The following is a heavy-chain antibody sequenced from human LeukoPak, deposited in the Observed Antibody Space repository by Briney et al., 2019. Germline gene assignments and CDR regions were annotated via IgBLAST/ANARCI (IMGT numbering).Heavy chain of an antibody. D-gene: IGHD2-15*01. V-gene: IGHV3-15*01. J-gene: IGHJ4*02. CDR1: GFTFSNAW. CDR2: IKSKTDGGTT. CDR3: TTESGGFCSGGSCYLV. Sequence: GGTLTLSCAASGFTFSNAWMSWVRQPPGKGLEWVGRIKSKTDGGTTDYAAPVKGRFTISRDDSKNTLYLQMNSLKTEDTAVYYCTTESGGFCSGGSCYLVWGQGTLVTVSS.